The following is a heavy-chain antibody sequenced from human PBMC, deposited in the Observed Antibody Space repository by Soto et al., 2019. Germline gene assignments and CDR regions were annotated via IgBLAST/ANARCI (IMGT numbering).Heavy chain of an antibody. CDR1: GGSISSGGYY. V-gene: IGHV4-31*03. D-gene: IGHD3-3*01. Sequence: QVQLQESGPGLVKPSQTLSLTCTVSGGSISSGGYYWSWIRQHPGKGLEWIGYIYYSGSTYYNPSLKSRVTISVDTSKNQFALKLSSVTAANTAVYYCARGHPFTMFGGFDPWGQGTLVTVSS. CDR2: IYYSGST. CDR3: ARGHPFTMFGGFDP. J-gene: IGHJ5*02.